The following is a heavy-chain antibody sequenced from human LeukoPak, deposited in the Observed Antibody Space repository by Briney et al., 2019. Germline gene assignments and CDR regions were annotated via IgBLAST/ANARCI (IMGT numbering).Heavy chain of an antibody. V-gene: IGHV3-30*04. CDR1: GFTFSSYP. Sequence: GGSLRLSCAASGFTFSSYPMHWVRQAPGKGLEWVAVISYDGRNKYYADSVKGRFTISRDNSKNTLYLQMNGLRVEDTALYYCTLLYYVMSYWGQGTLVTVSS. CDR3: TLLYYVMSY. D-gene: IGHD3-3*01. CDR2: ISYDGRNK. J-gene: IGHJ4*02.